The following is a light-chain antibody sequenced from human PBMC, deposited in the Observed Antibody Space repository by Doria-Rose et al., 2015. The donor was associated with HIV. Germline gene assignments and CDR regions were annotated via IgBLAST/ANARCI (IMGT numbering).Light chain of an antibody. CDR3: HQCGTSWT. Sequence: TQSPGTLSLSPGERATLSCRDSQSFSSTYLAWYQQKPGQAPSLRIYDGSTRATGIPDRFSASGSGTDFTLTINRLEPEDFALYYCHQCGTSWTFGQGTKVEI. CDR1: QSFSSTY. J-gene: IGKJ1*01. V-gene: IGKV3-20*01. CDR2: DGS.